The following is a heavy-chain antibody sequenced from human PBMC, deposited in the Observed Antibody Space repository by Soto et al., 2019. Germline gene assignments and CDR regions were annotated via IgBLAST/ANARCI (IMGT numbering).Heavy chain of an antibody. CDR2: INHVAST. J-gene: IGHJ5*02. Sequence: WTWIRQPPGKWLEWIGEINHVASTNYNPFLKSRVTISVDTSKNQFSLKLRSVTAADTGVYYCARGGGSSDNYFEPWGQGTVVTVSS. V-gene: IGHV4-34*01. D-gene: IGHD3-16*01. CDR3: ARGGGSSDNYFEP.